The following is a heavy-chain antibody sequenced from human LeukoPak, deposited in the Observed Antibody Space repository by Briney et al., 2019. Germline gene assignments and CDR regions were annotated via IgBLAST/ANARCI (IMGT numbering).Heavy chain of an antibody. CDR1: GYTFANYF. CDR2: ISPSGDTT. V-gene: IGHV1-46*01. J-gene: IGHJ4*02. Sequence: ASVKVSFKMSGYTFANYFMHWVRQTPGQGLEWMGIISPSGDTTTYAQKFVGRITVSRDASTGTVYMELSNLRSEDTAVYFCVRAGDQFFDSWDQGTQVTVPS. D-gene: IGHD7-27*01. CDR3: VRAGDQFFDS.